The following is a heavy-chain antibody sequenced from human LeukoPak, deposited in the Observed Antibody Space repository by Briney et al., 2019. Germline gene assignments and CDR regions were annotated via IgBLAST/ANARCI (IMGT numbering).Heavy chain of an antibody. Sequence: GGSLRLSCAASGFTFSSYSMNWVRQAPGKGLEWVPSISSSSSYIYYADSVKGRFTISRDNAKNSLYLQMNSLRAEDTAVYYCAREVYDFWSGYYLNWFDPWGQGTLVTVSS. V-gene: IGHV3-21*01. J-gene: IGHJ5*02. D-gene: IGHD3-3*01. CDR1: GFTFSSYS. CDR3: AREVYDFWSGYYLNWFDP. CDR2: ISSSSSYI.